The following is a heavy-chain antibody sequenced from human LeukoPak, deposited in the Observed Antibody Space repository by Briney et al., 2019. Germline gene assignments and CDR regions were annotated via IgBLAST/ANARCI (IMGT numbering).Heavy chain of an antibody. D-gene: IGHD4-17*01. CDR1: AGSTTSHY. V-gene: IGHV4-4*07. CDR2: TYTSSST. CDR3: ARATVTGFHFDY. J-gene: IGHJ4*02. Sequence: SGTLSLTCTASAGSTTSHYWSWIRQPAGKTREWIGRTYTSSSTNYNASLKSRVTMLVDTSKIQCSLKLSSVTAADTAVYYCARATVTGFHFDYWGQGTLVSVSS.